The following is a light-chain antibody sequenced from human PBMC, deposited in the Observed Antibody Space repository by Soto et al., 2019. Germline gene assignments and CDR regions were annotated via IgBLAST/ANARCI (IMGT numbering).Light chain of an antibody. J-gene: IGKJ4*01. V-gene: IGKV3-20*01. CDR1: QSVSSSS. Sequence: EIVLTQSPGTLSLSPGDSATLSCRASQSVSSSSLAWYQQKPGQAPRLLFFGVSNRAAGVPDRVGGSGSGTDFALTISRLEPADFAVYYCQQYGGSPLTFGGGTKVESK. CDR2: GVS. CDR3: QQYGGSPLT.